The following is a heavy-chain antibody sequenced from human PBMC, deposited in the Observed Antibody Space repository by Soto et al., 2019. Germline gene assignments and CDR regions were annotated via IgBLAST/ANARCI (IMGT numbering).Heavy chain of an antibody. CDR3: ARERKAYCGGDCYPDY. CDR2: INAGNGNT. CDR1: GYTFTSYA. J-gene: IGHJ4*02. D-gene: IGHD2-21*01. V-gene: IGHV1-3*01. Sequence: ASVKVSCKASGYTFTSYAMHWVRQAPGQRLEWMGWINAGNGNTKYSQKIQGRVTITRDTSVSTAYMELSSLRSEDTSVYYCARERKAYCGGDCYPDYWGQGTLVTVSS.